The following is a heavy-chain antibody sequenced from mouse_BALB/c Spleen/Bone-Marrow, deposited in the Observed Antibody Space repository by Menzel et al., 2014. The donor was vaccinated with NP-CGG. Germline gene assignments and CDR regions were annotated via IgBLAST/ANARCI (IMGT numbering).Heavy chain of an antibody. CDR2: IHPNSGNT. D-gene: IGHD2-14*01. Sequence: QVQLQQSGSVLVRPGASVKLSCKASGYTFTSSWMHWAKQRPGQGLEWIGEIHPNSGNTNYNEKFKSKATLTVDTSSTTAYVDLSSLTAEDSAVYYCARHHRYAYYFDYWGQGTTLTGSS. CDR1: GYTFTSSW. V-gene: IGHV1S130*01. CDR3: ARHHRYAYYFDY. J-gene: IGHJ2*01.